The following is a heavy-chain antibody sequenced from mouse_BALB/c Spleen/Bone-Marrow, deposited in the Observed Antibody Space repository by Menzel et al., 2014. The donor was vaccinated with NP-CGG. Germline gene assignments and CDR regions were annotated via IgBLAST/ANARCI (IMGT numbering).Heavy chain of an antibody. Sequence: VQLKDSGAELVKPGASVKLSCTASGFNIXDTYMHWVKQRPEQGLEWIGRIDPANGNTKYDPKFQGKATITADTSSNTAYLQLSSLTSEDTAVYYCATMIADWYFDVWGAGTTVTVSS. J-gene: IGHJ1*01. CDR2: IDPANGNT. V-gene: IGHV14-3*02. D-gene: IGHD2-4*01. CDR1: GFNIXDTY. CDR3: ATMIADWYFDV.